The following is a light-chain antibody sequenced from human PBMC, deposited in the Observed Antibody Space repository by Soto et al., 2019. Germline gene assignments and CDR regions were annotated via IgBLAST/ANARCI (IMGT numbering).Light chain of an antibody. CDR3: SSYTSSNALV. CDR1: SSDVGAYNY. V-gene: IGLV2-14*01. J-gene: IGLJ2*01. Sequence: QSALTQPASVSGSPGQSITISCTGTSSDVGAYNYVSWYQQHPGKAPKLMIFEVSDRPSGFSNRFSGSKSGNTASLPISGLQDEDEAYYCCSSYTSSNALVFGGGTKLTVL. CDR2: EVS.